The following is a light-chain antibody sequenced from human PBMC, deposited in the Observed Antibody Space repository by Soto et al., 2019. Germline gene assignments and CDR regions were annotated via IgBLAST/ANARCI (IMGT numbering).Light chain of an antibody. Sequence: DIQMTQSPSTLSASVGDRVTITCRASQSISSWLAWYQQKPGKAPKLLIYKASSLESGVPSRFSGSGSGTEFTLTISSLQPDDFATYYCQQYNSYSARLTFGGGTKVDI. V-gene: IGKV1-5*03. J-gene: IGKJ4*01. CDR2: KAS. CDR3: QQYNSYSARLT. CDR1: QSISSW.